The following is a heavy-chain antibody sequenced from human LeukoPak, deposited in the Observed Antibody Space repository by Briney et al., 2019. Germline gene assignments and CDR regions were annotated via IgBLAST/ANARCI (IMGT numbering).Heavy chain of an antibody. Sequence: SETLSLTCTVSGYSISSGYYWGWIRQPPGKGLEWIGSIYHSGSTYYNPSLKSRVTISVDTSKNQFSLKLSSVTAADTAVYYCARASPQNWFDPWGQGTLVTVSS. D-gene: IGHD5-12*01. J-gene: IGHJ5*02. CDR1: GYSISSGYY. CDR3: ARASPQNWFDP. CDR2: IYHSGST. V-gene: IGHV4-38-2*02.